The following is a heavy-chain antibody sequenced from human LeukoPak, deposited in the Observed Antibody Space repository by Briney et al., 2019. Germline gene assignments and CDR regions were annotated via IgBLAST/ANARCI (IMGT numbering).Heavy chain of an antibody. Sequence: PGGSLRLSCAASGFTFSTYWMTWVRQAPGKGLEWVANIKQDGSEKYFVDSVKGRFTISRDNANNSLYLQMNSLRAEDTAVYYCAREWLVGATHWFDPWGQGTLVTVSS. CDR2: IKQDGSEK. CDR3: AREWLVGATHWFDP. CDR1: GFTFSTYW. V-gene: IGHV3-7*01. J-gene: IGHJ5*02. D-gene: IGHD1-26*01.